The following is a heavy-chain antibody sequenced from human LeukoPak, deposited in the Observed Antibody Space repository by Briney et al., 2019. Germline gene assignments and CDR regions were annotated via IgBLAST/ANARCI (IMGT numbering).Heavy chain of an antibody. CDR2: INPSGGST. CDR1: GYTFTSYY. CDR3: ARGLNNRKSGRRFDVFEI. Sequence: ASVKVSCKASGYTFTSYYMHWVRQAPGQGLEWMGIINPSGGSTSYAQKFQGRVTMTRDTSTSTVYMELSSLRSEDTAVYYCARGLNNRKSGRRFDVFEIWGQGTMVTVSS. D-gene: IGHD1-14*01. V-gene: IGHV1-46*01. J-gene: IGHJ3*02.